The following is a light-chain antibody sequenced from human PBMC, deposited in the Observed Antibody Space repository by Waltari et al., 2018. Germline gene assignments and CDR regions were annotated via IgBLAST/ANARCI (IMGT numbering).Light chain of an antibody. J-gene: IGLJ1*01. CDR2: QNN. CDR1: KLGNKY. CDR3: QAWDSSTAV. Sequence: SYALTQPPSVSVSPGQTANITCPGDKLGNKYVCWFQQKPGQSPLLVIFQNNRRPSGIPERFSGSNSGNTATLTISGTQVMDEADFYCQAWDSSTAVFGSGTKVTVL. V-gene: IGLV3-1*01.